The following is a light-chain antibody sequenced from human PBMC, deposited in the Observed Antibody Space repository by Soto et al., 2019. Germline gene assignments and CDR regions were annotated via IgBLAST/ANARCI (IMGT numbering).Light chain of an antibody. Sequence: QAVVTQPPSVSGAPGQRVTISCTGSSSNIGAGYDVHWYQQVPGTAPKLLIYGNINRPSGVPDRFSGSKSGSSASLAITGLQAEDEAEYYCQSYDSSLVFGGGTKLTVL. J-gene: IGLJ2*01. CDR3: QSYDSSLV. CDR1: SSNIGAGYD. CDR2: GNI. V-gene: IGLV1-40*01.